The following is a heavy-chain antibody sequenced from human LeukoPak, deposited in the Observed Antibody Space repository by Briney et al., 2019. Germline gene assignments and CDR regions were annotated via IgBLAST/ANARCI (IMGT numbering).Heavy chain of an antibody. CDR3: ARVKHSVNYYYMDV. J-gene: IGHJ6*03. CDR1: GFTFSDYY. CDR2: ISSSGSTI. V-gene: IGHV3-11*01. Sequence: PGGSLRLSRAASGFTFSDYYMSWIRQAPGKGLEWVSYISSSGSTIYYADSVKGRFTISRDNAKNSLYLQMNSLRAEDTAVYYCARVKHSVNYYYMDVWGKGTTVTVSS. D-gene: IGHD3-3*02.